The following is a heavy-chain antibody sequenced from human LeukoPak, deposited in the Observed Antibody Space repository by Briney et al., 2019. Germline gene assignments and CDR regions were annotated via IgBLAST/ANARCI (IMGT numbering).Heavy chain of an antibody. D-gene: IGHD3-22*01. CDR3: AKDGGNYYDAGGSYLMRSYMDV. CDR1: GFTFSSYW. J-gene: IGHJ6*03. Sequence: GGSLRLSCAASGFTFSSYWMSWVRQAPGKGLEWVANIKQDGGEKYYVDSVKGRFTISRDNAKNSLYLQMNSLRAEDTAVYYCAKDGGNYYDAGGSYLMRSYMDVWGKGTTVTVSS. V-gene: IGHV3-7*01. CDR2: IKQDGGEK.